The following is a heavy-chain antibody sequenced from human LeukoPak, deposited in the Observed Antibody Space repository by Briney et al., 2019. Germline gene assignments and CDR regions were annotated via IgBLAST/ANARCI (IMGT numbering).Heavy chain of an antibody. CDR3: ARGTGVV. V-gene: IGHV4-34*01. CDR1: GGSFSDYY. Sequence: SETLSLTCAVYGGSFSDYYWSWIRQPPGKGLEWIGEINHSGSTNYNPSLKSRVTISVDTSKNQFSLKLSSVTAADTAVYYCARGTGVVWGQGTMVTVSS. J-gene: IGHJ3*01. D-gene: IGHD1-14*01. CDR2: INHSGST.